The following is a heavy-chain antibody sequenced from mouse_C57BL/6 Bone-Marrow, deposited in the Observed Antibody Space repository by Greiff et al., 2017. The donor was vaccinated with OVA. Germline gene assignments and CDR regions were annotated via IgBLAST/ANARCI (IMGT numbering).Heavy chain of an antibody. CDR3: ARSPSHPYYAMDY. CDR1: GYTFTSYW. V-gene: IGHV1-64*01. Sequence: QVQLQQPGAELVKPGASVKLSCKASGYTFTSYWMHWVKQRPGQGLEWIGMIHPNSGSTNYNEKFKSKATLTVDKSSSTAYMQLSSLTSEDSAVYYCARSPSHPYYAMDYWGQGTSVTVSS. J-gene: IGHJ4*01. CDR2: IHPNSGST.